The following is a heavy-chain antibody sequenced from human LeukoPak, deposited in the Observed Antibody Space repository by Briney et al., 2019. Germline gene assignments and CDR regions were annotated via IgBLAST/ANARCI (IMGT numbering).Heavy chain of an antibody. CDR1: GFTFSSYA. D-gene: IGHD2-21*02. V-gene: IGHV3-23*01. CDR3: AKTQERIVVVTAFWDY. J-gene: IGHJ4*02. Sequence: AGGSLRLSCAASGFTFSSYAMSWVRQAPGKGLEWVSAISGSGGSTYYADSVKGRFTISRDNSKNTLYLQMNSLRAEDTAVYYCAKTQERIVVVTAFWDYWCQGTLVTVSS. CDR2: ISGSGGST.